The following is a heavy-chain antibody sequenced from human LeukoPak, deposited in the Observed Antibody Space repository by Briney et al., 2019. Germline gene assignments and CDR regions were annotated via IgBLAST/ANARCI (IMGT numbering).Heavy chain of an antibody. V-gene: IGHV4-61*02. Sequence: SETLSLTCTVSGGSISSGSDHWSWIRQPAGKGLEWIGRIYTSGSTNYNASLKSRVTISVDTSKNQFSLKLSSVTAADTAVYYCAPHPLKEAGDSWGQGTLVTVSS. CDR3: APHPLKEAGDS. D-gene: IGHD6-19*01. CDR2: IYTSGST. J-gene: IGHJ4*02. CDR1: GGSISSGSDH.